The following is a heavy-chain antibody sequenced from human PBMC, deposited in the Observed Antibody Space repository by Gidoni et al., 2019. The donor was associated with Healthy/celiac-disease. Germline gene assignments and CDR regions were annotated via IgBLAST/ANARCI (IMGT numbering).Heavy chain of an antibody. CDR2: IKSDGSST. Sequence: EVQLVESGGGLVQPGGSLRVSCASSGFTFSIYFMHWVRQAPGKGLVWASRIKSDGSSTTYADSVKGRFTISRDNAKNTLYLQMNSLRAEDTAVYYCARDLRGIVGNHFDNWGQGTLVSVSS. CDR1: GFTFSIYF. CDR3: ARDLRGIVGNHFDN. J-gene: IGHJ4*02. D-gene: IGHD1-26*01. V-gene: IGHV3-74*01.